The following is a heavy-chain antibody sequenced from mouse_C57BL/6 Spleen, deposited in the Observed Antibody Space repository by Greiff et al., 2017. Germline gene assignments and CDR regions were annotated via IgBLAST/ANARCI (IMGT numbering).Heavy chain of an antibody. J-gene: IGHJ2*01. Sequence: VQLQQPGAELVKPGASVKLSCKASGYTFTSYWMQWVKQRPGQGLEWIGEIDPSDSYTNYNQKFKGKATLTVDTSSSTAYMQLSSLTSEDSAVYYCARSLLLRSYFDYWGQGTTLTVSS. CDR2: IDPSDSYT. V-gene: IGHV1-50*01. D-gene: IGHD1-1*01. CDR1: GYTFTSYW. CDR3: ARSLLLRSYFDY.